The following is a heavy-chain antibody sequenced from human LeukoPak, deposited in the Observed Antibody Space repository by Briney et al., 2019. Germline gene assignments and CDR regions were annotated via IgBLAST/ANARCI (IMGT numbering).Heavy chain of an antibody. Sequence: PGGSLRLSCAASGFTFSSYGMHWVRQVPGKGLEWVAFIRYDGSNKYYADSVKGRFTISRENAKNTMFLQMSTLRAEDTAVYFCAKGGSTGCYTGTCAFDMWGQGTLVTVSS. CDR3: AKGGSTGCYTGTCAFDM. CDR2: IRYDGSNK. V-gene: IGHV3-30*02. D-gene: IGHD2-2*02. CDR1: GFTFSSYG. J-gene: IGHJ3*02.